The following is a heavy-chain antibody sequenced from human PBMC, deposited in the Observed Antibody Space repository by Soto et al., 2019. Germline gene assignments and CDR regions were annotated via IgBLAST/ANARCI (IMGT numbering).Heavy chain of an antibody. V-gene: IGHV3-23*01. Sequence: EVQLLESGGDLVQPGGSLRLSCAASGFTFSSYVMSWVRQAPGKGLEWVSAISGSGGSTYYADSVKGRFTISRDNSKNTLYLQMNSLRAEDTAVYYCGKTIFTRAGFDYWGQGTLVTVSS. D-gene: IGHD2-2*01. J-gene: IGHJ4*02. CDR2: ISGSGGST. CDR1: GFTFSSYV. CDR3: GKTIFTRAGFDY.